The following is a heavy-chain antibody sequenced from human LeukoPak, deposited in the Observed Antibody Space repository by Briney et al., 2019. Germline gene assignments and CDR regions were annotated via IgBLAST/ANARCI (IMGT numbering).Heavy chain of an antibody. CDR3: ASPRLGGYDAFDY. CDR1: GFTFSSYS. J-gene: IGHJ4*02. Sequence: GGSLRLSCAASGFTFSSYSMSWDRQAPGKGLEWVSSISSSSSYIYYADSVKGRFTISRDNAKNSLYLQMNSLRAEDTAVYYCASPRLGGYDAFDYWGQGTLVTVSS. CDR2: ISSSSSYI. V-gene: IGHV3-21*01. D-gene: IGHD5-12*01.